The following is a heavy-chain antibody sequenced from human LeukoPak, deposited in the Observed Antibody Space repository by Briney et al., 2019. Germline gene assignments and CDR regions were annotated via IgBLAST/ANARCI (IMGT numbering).Heavy chain of an antibody. CDR1: GGSINNYY. CDR3: ARSMVRGVTGDYFDY. V-gene: IGHV4-59*08. Sequence: SETLSLTCSVSGGSINNYYWNWIRQPPGKGLEWIGYIYYSGSTNYNPSLKSRVTISVDTSKNQFSLKLSSVTAADTAVYYCARSMVRGVTGDYFDYWGQGTLVTVSS. D-gene: IGHD3-10*01. CDR2: IYYSGST. J-gene: IGHJ4*02.